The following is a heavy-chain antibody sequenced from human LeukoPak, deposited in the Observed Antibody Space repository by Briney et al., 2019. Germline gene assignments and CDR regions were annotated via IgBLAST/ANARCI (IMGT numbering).Heavy chain of an antibody. CDR2: INPSGGST. CDR1: GYTFTSYY. J-gene: IGHJ4*02. CDR3: AKGSHSGYDTFDY. D-gene: IGHD5-12*01. V-gene: IGHV1-46*01. Sequence: ASVKVFCKASGYTFTSYYMHWVRQAPGQGLEGMGIINPSGGSTTYAQKFQGRVTMTRDTSTSTVYMELSSLRSEDTAVYYCAKGSHSGYDTFDYWGQGTLVTVSS.